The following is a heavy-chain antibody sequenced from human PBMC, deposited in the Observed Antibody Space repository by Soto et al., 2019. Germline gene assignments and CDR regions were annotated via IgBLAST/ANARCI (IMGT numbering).Heavy chain of an antibody. CDR2: IIPIFGTA. CDR1: GGTFSSYA. D-gene: IGHD2-8*01. Sequence: QVQLVQSGAEVKKPGSSVKVSCKASGGTFSSYAISWVRQAPGQGLEWMGGIIPIFGTANYAQKFQGRVTITADESTSTAYMELRSLRSEDTAVYYCARLLMVYATNWYFDLWGRGTLVTVSS. V-gene: IGHV1-69*01. CDR3: ARLLMVYATNWYFDL. J-gene: IGHJ2*01.